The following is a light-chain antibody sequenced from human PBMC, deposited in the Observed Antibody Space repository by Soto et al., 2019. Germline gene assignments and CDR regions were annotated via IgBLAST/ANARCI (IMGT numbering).Light chain of an antibody. CDR1: QSVSSNY. CDR2: GAS. Sequence: EMVLTQSPGTLSLSPGERATLSCRASQSVSSNYLAWYQQKPGQAPRLLIFGASGRATGIPDRFSGSGSGTVFTLTISRLEPEDFAVYYCQHYGSSPETVGQGTKVEIK. CDR3: QHYGSSPET. J-gene: IGKJ1*01. V-gene: IGKV3-20*01.